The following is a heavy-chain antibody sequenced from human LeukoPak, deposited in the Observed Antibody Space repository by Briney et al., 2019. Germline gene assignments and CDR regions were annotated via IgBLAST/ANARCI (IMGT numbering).Heavy chain of an antibody. J-gene: IGHJ4*02. CDR1: GFTFRSYG. CDR2: ITDSGNTI. CDR3: ARSIGLTGGGVDV. V-gene: IGHV3-48*04. Sequence: PGGSLRLSCAASGFTFRSYGMYWVRQAPGKGLEWVSYITDSGNTIHYADSVKGRFTISRDNAKNSLYLQMNSLRAEDTAVYYCARSIGLTGGGVDVWGQGTLVTVSS. D-gene: IGHD2-8*02.